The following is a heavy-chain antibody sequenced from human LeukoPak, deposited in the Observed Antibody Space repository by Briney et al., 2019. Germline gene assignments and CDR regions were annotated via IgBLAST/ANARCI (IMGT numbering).Heavy chain of an antibody. V-gene: IGHV3-74*01. CDR1: GVIFSNYW. CDR2: INRDGSST. Sequence: PGGSLRLSCAASGVIFSNYWMHWVRQAPGKGLVWVSRINRDGSSTSYADSVKGRFTISRDNSKNTLYLQMNSLRADDTAVYYCARRAGAYSHPYDYWGQGTLVTVSS. D-gene: IGHD4/OR15-4a*01. CDR3: ARRAGAYSHPYDY. J-gene: IGHJ4*02.